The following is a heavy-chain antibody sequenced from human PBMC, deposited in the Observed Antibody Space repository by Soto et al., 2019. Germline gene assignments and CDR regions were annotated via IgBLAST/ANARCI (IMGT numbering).Heavy chain of an antibody. CDR1: GYSFTSYW. D-gene: IGHD3-10*01. Sequence: PGESLKISCKGSGYSFTSYWIGWVRQMPGKGLEWMGIIYPGDSDTRYSPSFQGQVTISADKSISTAYLQWSSLKAADTAVYYCAGGGVRGFTARPRSYYGMDVWGQGTTVTVSS. J-gene: IGHJ6*02. CDR3: AGGGVRGFTARPRSYYGMDV. V-gene: IGHV5-51*01. CDR2: IYPGDSDT.